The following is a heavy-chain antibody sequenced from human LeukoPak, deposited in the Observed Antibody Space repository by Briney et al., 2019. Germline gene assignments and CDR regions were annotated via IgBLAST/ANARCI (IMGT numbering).Heavy chain of an antibody. J-gene: IGHJ6*02. Sequence: GGSLRLSCAASGFTFSSYSMNWVRQAPGKGLEWVSSISSSNSYIYYADSVKGRFTISRDNAKNSLYLQMNSLRAEDTAVYYCARVQSAYYYYYGMDVWGQGTTVTVSS. CDR1: GFTFSSYS. CDR3: ARVQSAYYYYYGMDV. V-gene: IGHV3-21*01. CDR2: ISSSNSYI.